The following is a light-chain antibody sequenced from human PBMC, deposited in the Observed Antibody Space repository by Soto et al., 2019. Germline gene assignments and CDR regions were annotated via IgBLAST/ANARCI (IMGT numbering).Light chain of an antibody. Sequence: QSALTQPASVSGSPGQSIAISCTGTSSDVGAYNYVSWYQQHPGKAPKLMIYDVSHRPSGASDRFSGSKSGNTASLTISGLQPEDEADYYCTSYTSSSTYVFGTGTNLTV. CDR3: TSYTSSSTYV. V-gene: IGLV2-14*01. CDR1: SSDVGAYNY. CDR2: DVS. J-gene: IGLJ1*01.